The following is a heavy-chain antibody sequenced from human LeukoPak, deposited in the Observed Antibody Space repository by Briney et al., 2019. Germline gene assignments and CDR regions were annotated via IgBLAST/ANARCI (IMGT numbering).Heavy chain of an antibody. D-gene: IGHD1-26*01. V-gene: IGHV1-46*01. J-gene: IGHJ4*02. CDR3: ARDIVGVTRGVFDY. Sequence: GASVKVSCKASGYTFSSYYMHWVRQAPGQGLEWMGIINPSDGSTWYAQKFQGRVTMTRDTSTGTVDMEVSSLRSEDTAVYYCARDIVGVTRGVFDYWGQGTLVTVSS. CDR1: GYTFSSYY. CDR2: INPSDGST.